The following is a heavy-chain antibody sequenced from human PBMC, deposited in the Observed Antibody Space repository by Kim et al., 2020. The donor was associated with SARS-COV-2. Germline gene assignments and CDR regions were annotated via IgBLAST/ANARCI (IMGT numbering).Heavy chain of an antibody. Sequence: SETLSLTCTVSGGSISSSDYYWGWIRQPPGKGLEGIGSIYYTGTTYSNPSLKSRVTISVDTSKNQFSLKLSSVTDATAYNCAGHGCAGGVFYFDP. J-gene: IGHJ5*02. D-gene: IGHD2-8*02. CDR2: IYYTGTT. V-gene: IGHV4-39*01. CDR1: GGSISSSDYY. CDR3: AGHGCAGGVFYFDP.